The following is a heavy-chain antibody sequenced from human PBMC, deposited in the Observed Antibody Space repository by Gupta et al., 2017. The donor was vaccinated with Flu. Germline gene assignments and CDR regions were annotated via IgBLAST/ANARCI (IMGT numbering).Heavy chain of an antibody. Sequence: QVQLVQSGAAVMKPGASVKLSCQASGYVVNTYYIHWVRRTPGQGFDWMGVINPSDGATTCAQRIQGRVTMTKDTSRRTVYMEVTGLTSDDTAGYYCARDLARRGDVWGQGTLVAVSS. CDR2: INPSDGAT. CDR3: ARDLARRGDV. J-gene: IGHJ4*02. CDR1: GYVVNTYY. D-gene: IGHD2-21*02. V-gene: IGHV1-46*02.